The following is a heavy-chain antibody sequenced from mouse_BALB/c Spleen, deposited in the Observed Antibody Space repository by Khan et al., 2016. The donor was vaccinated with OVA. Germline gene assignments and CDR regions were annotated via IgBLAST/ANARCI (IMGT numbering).Heavy chain of an antibody. J-gene: IGHJ4*01. CDR2: ISRGGHYT. CDR3: ARSLVYYYAMDY. V-gene: IGHV5-9-3*01. Sequence: EVQLLESGGGVVKPGGSLKLSCSASGFTFSSFAMSWVRQTPEKRLEWVATISRGGHYTFYPDSVKGRFTISRDRARNTLYLQMSSLRSEDTAMYYCARSLVYYYAMDYWGQGTSVTVSS. D-gene: IGHD2-2*01. CDR1: GFTFSSFA.